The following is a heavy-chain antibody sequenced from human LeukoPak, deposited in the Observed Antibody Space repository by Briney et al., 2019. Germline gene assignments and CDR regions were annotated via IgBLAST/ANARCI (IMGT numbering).Heavy chain of an antibody. Sequence: GGSLRLSCSASGFTLSSYWMHWVRQAPGKGLVWVSRINTDGSSTNYADSVKGRFTISRDNSKNTLYLQMNSLRAEDTAVYYCAGDILTGTYCFDHWGQGTLVTVSS. CDR1: GFTLSSYW. CDR3: AGDILTGTYCFDH. V-gene: IGHV3-74*01. CDR2: INTDGSST. J-gene: IGHJ4*02. D-gene: IGHD3-9*01.